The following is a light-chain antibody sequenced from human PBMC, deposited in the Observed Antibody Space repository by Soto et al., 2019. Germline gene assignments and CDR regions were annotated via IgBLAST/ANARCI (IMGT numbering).Light chain of an antibody. J-gene: IGKJ1*01. CDR1: QSVNAS. Sequence: EVVMTQSPATLSVSPGERATLSCRASQSVNASLAWYQQKPGQAPRLLIQGASNRANGIPARFSGSAFGTEFILTVSRLQSEDFAVYYCQQYTTWLWTFGQGTKVEI. CDR2: GAS. CDR3: QQYTTWLWT. V-gene: IGKV3-15*01.